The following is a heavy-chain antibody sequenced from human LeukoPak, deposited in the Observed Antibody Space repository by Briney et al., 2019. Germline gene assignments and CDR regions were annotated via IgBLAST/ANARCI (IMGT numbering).Heavy chain of an antibody. Sequence: SETLSLTCTVSGVSISSSNSYWGWIRQPPGKGLEWIGSIYYSGNTYYNASLKSQVSISIDTSKDRFSLKLTSVTAADTAVYYCARQTGSGLFILPGGQGTLVTVSS. CDR2: IYYSGNT. J-gene: IGHJ4*02. V-gene: IGHV4-39*01. CDR3: ARQTGSGLFILP. D-gene: IGHD3/OR15-3a*01. CDR1: GVSISSSNSY.